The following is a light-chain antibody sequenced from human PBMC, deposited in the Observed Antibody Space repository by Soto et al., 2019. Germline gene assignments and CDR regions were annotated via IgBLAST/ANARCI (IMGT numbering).Light chain of an antibody. CDR2: AAS. CDR3: QQYTTYPIS. V-gene: IGKV1-16*01. CDR1: QDISSY. Sequence: DIQMTQSPSSLSASVGDRVTITCRASQDISSYLAWFQQKPGKATKSLIYAASSLQSGVPSRFSGSGSGTDFTLTISSLQSEDFATYYCQQYTTYPISFGQGTRLEIK. J-gene: IGKJ5*01.